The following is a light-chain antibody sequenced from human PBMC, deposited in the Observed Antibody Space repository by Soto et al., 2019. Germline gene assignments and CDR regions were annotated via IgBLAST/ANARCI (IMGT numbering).Light chain of an antibody. CDR1: NSVVGAYNY. V-gene: IGLV2-14*03. Sequence: QSVLTQPASVSGSPGQSITISCTGTNSVVGAYNYVSWYQHHPGKVPRLMIFDVSNRPSGVSNRFSGSKSGNTASLTISGLQAEDEADYYCCSYSRSSPYVFGAGTKVTVL. CDR2: DVS. CDR3: CSYSRSSPYV. J-gene: IGLJ1*01.